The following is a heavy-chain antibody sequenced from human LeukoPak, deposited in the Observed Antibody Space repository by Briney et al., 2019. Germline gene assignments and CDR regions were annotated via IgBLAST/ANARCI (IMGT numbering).Heavy chain of an antibody. Sequence: GGSLRLSCAASGFTFRSYGMTWVRQAPGKGLEWVSAISGSGDSTYYADSVKGRFTISRDNSKNTLYLQMNSLRAEDTAVYYCARVQTPYSSGWDPNYFDYWGQGTLVTVSS. J-gene: IGHJ4*02. CDR2: ISGSGDST. V-gene: IGHV3-23*01. D-gene: IGHD6-19*01. CDR1: GFTFRSYG. CDR3: ARVQTPYSSGWDPNYFDY.